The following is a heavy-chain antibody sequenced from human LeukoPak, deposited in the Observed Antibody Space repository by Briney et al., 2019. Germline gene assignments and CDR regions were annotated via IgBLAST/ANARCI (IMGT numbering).Heavy chain of an antibody. J-gene: IGHJ3*02. CDR3: ASQDPYGGNVYCAFDI. Sequence: SETLSLTCAVYGGSFSGNYWSWIRQSPGKGREWIGEINHSGSTNYNPSLKSRVTMSVDTSKNQFSLKLSSVTAADTAVYYCASQDPYGGNVYCAFDIWGQGTMVTVSS. CDR2: INHSGST. D-gene: IGHD4-23*01. CDR1: GGSFSGNY. V-gene: IGHV4-34*01.